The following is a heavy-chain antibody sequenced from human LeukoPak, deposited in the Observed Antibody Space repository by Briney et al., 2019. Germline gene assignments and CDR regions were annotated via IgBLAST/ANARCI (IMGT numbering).Heavy chain of an antibody. D-gene: IGHD3-22*01. J-gene: IGHJ4*02. CDR1: GFGFNSYS. CDR3: ARGPPYFHTSGYDGDYFDD. V-gene: IGHV3-21*05. Sequence: GGSLRLSCAASGFGFNSYSMNWVRQAPGKGLEWISYITGSGSDRVYKMYADSVRGRFTISRDAGKSTLDLPMNSLRAEDTAVYYCARGPPYFHTSGYDGDYFDDWGQGTLVTVSS. CDR2: ITGSGSDRV.